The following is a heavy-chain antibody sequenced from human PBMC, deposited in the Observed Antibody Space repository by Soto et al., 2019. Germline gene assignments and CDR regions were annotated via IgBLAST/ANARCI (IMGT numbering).Heavy chain of an antibody. CDR3: ARDTKEGWFGDQGQSDP. CDR1: GFTFSSYS. D-gene: IGHD3-10*01. Sequence: EVQLVESGGGLVKPGGSLRLSCAASGFTFSSYSMNWVRQAPGKGLEWVSSISSSSSYIYYADSVKGRFTISRDNAKNSLYLQRNGVRAEDTAVYYWARDTKEGWFGDQGQSDPWGQGTLVTVP. V-gene: IGHV3-21*01. J-gene: IGHJ5*02. CDR2: ISSSSSYI.